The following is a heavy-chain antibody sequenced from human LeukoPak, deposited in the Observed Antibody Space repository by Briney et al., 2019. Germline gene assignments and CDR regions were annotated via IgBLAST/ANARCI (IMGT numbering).Heavy chain of an antibody. CDR1: GGSISSSSFF. Sequence: SETLSLTCTVSGGSISSSSFFWDWIRQPPGKGLEWIGSIYYNGATSYNPSLQSRVTIAVDTSRNHFSLKLSSVTAADTAVYYCARDHCSSTSCYDYYYYMDVWGKGTTVTISS. D-gene: IGHD2-2*01. J-gene: IGHJ6*03. V-gene: IGHV4-39*07. CDR2: IYYNGAT. CDR3: ARDHCSSTSCYDYYYYMDV.